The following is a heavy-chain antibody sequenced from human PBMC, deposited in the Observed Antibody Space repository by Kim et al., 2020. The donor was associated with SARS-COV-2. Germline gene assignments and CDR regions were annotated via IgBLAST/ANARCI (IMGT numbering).Heavy chain of an antibody. V-gene: IGHV3-30*02. D-gene: IGHD2-15*01. J-gene: IGHJ4*01. Sequence: KGRFTISRDNSKNTLYLQMNSLRAEDTAVYYCAKGGPGIVVVVAADQFDYWGQGTLVTVSS. CDR3: AKGGPGIVVVVAADQFDY.